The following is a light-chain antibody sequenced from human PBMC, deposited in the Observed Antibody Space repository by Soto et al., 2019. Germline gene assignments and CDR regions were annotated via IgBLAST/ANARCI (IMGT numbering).Light chain of an antibody. Sequence: EIVMTQSPATLSVSPGESATLSCSASQSVSSNLAWYQQTPGMAPMLLIHGASTRAVGIPPTFSRSGSGPEFPRTISTLQSEEFAVYTCQQYHNWTRTFGQGTKVDIK. CDR2: GAS. J-gene: IGKJ1*01. V-gene: IGKV3-15*01. CDR3: QQYHNWTRT. CDR1: QSVSSN.